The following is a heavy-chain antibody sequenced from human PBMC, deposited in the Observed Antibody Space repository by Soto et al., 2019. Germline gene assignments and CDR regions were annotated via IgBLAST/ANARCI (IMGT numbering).Heavy chain of an antibody. J-gene: IGHJ4*02. D-gene: IGHD3-22*01. CDR3: AGSRDYYDSSGYYGY. V-gene: IGHV4-39*01. CDR1: GGSISSSSYY. CDR2: IYYSGST. Sequence: SETLSLTCTVSGGSISSSSYYWGWIRQPPGKGLEWIGSIYYSGSTYYNPSLKSRVTISVDTSKNQFSLKLSSVTAADTAVYYCAGSRDYYDSSGYYGYWGQGTLVTVSS.